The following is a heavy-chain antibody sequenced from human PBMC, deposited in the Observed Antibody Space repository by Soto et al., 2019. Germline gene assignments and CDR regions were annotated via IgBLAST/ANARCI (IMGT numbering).Heavy chain of an antibody. Sequence: EVQLLESGGGLVQPRGSLRLSFEDSGCTFSTNDISCVRQAPEKGPEWVSGISGTDLSTTYIEAVKGLFTISRDNSNSTLYLQMNSLRVEDDAVYYCFKKWLWEFDSWGHGILVTVSS. V-gene: IGHV3-23*01. J-gene: IGHJ4*01. CDR3: FKKWLWEFDS. D-gene: IGHD3-22*01. CDR1: GCTFSTND. CDR2: ISGTDLST.